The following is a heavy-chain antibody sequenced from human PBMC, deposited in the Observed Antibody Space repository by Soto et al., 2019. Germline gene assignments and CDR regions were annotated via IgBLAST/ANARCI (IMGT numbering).Heavy chain of an antibody. Sequence: QVQLQESGPGLVKPSETLSLTCTVSGGSISNYYWSWIRQPPGKGLQWIGYIFSSGSTNYTPSLKSRVTISVDTSKTQFPLILSSVTAADTAVYYCARQRRDFDYWGQGSLVTVSS. V-gene: IGHV4-59*08. CDR3: ARQRRDFDY. J-gene: IGHJ4*02. CDR2: IFSSGST. CDR1: GGSISNYY.